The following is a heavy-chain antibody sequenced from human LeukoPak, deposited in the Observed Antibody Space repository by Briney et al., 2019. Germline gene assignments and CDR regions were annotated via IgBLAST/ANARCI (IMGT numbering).Heavy chain of an antibody. J-gene: IGHJ4*02. CDR3: ARRAALDI. CDR2: IKNDGTAK. V-gene: IGHV3-7*01. Sequence: PGGSLRLSCVASGFNSGDYWMNWVRQGPGKGLEYVANIKNDGTAKYYVDSVRGRFTVSRDNAMNSLYLQMNNLRIEDTAIYYCARRAALDIWGRGTLVTVSS. D-gene: IGHD6-25*01. CDR1: GFNSGDYW.